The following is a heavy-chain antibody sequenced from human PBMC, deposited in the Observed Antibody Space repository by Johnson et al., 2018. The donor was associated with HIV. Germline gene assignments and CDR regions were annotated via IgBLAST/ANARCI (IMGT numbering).Heavy chain of an antibody. CDR2: IWPDGSNR. CDR1: GLILSGYG. Sequence: QVQLVESGGDVVQPGTSLRLSCEASGLILSGYGLHWVRQAPGKGLEWVALIWPDGSNRYYADSVKGRFTISRDNSKNTLYLQMNSLRAEDTAVYYCARECSRTRWNCGFDIWGQGTMVTVSS. D-gene: IGHD1-7*01. V-gene: IGHV3-33*01. CDR3: ARECSRTRWNCGFDI. J-gene: IGHJ3*02.